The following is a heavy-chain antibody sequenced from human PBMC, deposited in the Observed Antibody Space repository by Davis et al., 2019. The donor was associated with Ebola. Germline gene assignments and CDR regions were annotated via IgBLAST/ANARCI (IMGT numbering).Heavy chain of an antibody. CDR2: IWYDGSNR. CDR3: AKNPTGHGSGNDD. D-gene: IGHD6-19*01. J-gene: IGHJ4*02. V-gene: IGHV3-30*02. Sequence: GGSLRLSCAASGFTFRAYGMHWVRQAPGKGLDWVAFIWYDGSNRHYVHSVKGRFTVSRDNSKNTMYLQMNSLRLEDTAVYYCAKNPTGHGSGNDDWGQGTLVTVSS. CDR1: GFTFRAYG.